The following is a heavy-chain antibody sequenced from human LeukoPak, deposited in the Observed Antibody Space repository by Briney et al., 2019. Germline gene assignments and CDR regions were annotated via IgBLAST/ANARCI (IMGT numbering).Heavy chain of an antibody. V-gene: IGHV4-34*01. Sequence: SETLSLTCAVYGGSFSGYYWSWIRQPQGKGLEWVGEINHSGSTNSNPSLKRRVTISVDTSKNQFSLKLSSVAAADTAVYYCALVGVGPSRIAAAGPYRTNYYYHMDVWGKGTTVTVSS. CDR2: INHSGST. CDR1: GGSFSGYY. J-gene: IGHJ6*03. D-gene: IGHD6-13*01. CDR3: ALVGVGPSRIAAAGPYRTNYYYHMDV.